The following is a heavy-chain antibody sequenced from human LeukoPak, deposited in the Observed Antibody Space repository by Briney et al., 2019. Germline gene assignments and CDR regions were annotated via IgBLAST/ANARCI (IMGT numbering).Heavy chain of an antibody. V-gene: IGHV3-30*02. Sequence: PGGSLRLSCAASGFRFSTSGMHWVRQAPGKGLEWVSFIRFDGSDEDHGDSVKGRFTISRDNSKNTMYLQMNSLRAEDTAVYYCAKEVTYCSRSSCNDAFDVWGRGTMVIVSS. J-gene: IGHJ3*01. CDR2: IRFDGSDE. CDR3: AKEVTYCSRSSCNDAFDV. CDR1: GFRFSTSG. D-gene: IGHD2-2*01.